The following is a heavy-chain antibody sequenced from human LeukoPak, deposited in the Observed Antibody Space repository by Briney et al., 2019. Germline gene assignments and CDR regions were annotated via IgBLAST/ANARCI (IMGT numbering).Heavy chain of an antibody. Sequence: PGGSLRLSCAASGFTFSNFAMSWLRQAPGKGLEWVSGISVSGDRTYYADSVRGRFTISRGNSKNTLYLQMNNLRGDDTAVYYCAKQSTARSLREGGQGTLVTVSS. CDR2: ISVSGDRT. J-gene: IGHJ4*02. CDR1: GFTFSNFA. D-gene: IGHD6-6*01. CDR3: AKQSTARSLRE. V-gene: IGHV3-23*01.